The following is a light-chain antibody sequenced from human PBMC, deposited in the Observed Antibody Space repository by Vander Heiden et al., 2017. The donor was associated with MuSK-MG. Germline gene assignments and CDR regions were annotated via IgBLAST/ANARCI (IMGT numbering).Light chain of an antibody. V-gene: IGKV3D-11*02. CDR2: EAI. Sequence: EVVLTQSPATLSLSPGERATLSCRANQSVNSYLAWYQQRPGQAPRLLIYEAINRATGIKARFSGSGDGTDFTLTISSREPEDFEVYYCQQRNQEHPEITFGGGTKVEIK. CDR3: QQRNQEHPEIT. J-gene: IGKJ4*01. CDR1: QSVNSY.